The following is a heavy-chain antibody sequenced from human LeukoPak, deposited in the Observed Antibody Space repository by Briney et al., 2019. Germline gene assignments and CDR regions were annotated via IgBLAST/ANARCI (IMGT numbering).Heavy chain of an antibody. CDR2: ISDDGGNK. J-gene: IGHJ4*02. Sequence: GGSLRLSCAASRFTLSSYGIHWVRQAPGKGLQWVAAISDDGGNKYYSDSMKGRFTIARDNSQNLGYLQMNSLRTEDTAVYYCAIIGAAGGTTSAKKFDDWGQGTLVTVSS. CDR3: AIIGAAGGTTSAKKFDD. CDR1: RFTLSSYG. V-gene: IGHV3-30*03. D-gene: IGHD1-14*01.